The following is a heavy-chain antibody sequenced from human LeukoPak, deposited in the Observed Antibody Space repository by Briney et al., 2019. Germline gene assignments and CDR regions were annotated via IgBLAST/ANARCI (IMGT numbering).Heavy chain of an antibody. CDR2: ISGSGGST. J-gene: IGHJ4*02. D-gene: IGHD2-2*01. V-gene: IGHV3-23*01. CDR3: AREGCSSTSCPVDY. Sequence: GGSLRLSCAASGFTFSSYAMSWVRQAPGKGLEWVSAISGSGGSTYYADSVKGRFTISRDNAKNSLYLQMNSLRAEDTAVYYCAREGCSSTSCPVDYWGQGTLVTVSS. CDR1: GFTFSSYA.